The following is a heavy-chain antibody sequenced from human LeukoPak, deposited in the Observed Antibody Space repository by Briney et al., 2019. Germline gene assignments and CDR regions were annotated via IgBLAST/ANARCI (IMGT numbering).Heavy chain of an antibody. J-gene: IGHJ5*02. V-gene: IGHV1-18*01. CDR1: GYTFTSYG. CDR2: ISAYNGNT. Sequence: ASVKVSCKASGYTFTSYGISWVRQAPGQGLEWMGCISAYNGNTNYAQKLQGRVTMTTDTSTSTAYMELRSLRSDDTAVYSCARDLDVVPAAMDWFDPWGQGTLVTVSS. CDR3: ARDLDVVPAAMDWFDP. D-gene: IGHD2-2*01.